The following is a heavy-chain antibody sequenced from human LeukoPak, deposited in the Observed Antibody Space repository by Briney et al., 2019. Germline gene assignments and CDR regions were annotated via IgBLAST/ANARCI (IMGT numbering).Heavy chain of an antibody. V-gene: IGHV1-8*01. Sequence: ASVKVSRKASGYTFTSYDINWVRQATGQGLEWMGWMNPNSGNTGYAQKFQGRVTMTRNTSISTAYMELSSLRSEDTAVYYCARVETTVKRALGYWGQGTLVTVSS. CDR2: MNPNSGNT. J-gene: IGHJ4*02. D-gene: IGHD4-17*01. CDR3: ARVETTVKRALGY. CDR1: GYTFTSYD.